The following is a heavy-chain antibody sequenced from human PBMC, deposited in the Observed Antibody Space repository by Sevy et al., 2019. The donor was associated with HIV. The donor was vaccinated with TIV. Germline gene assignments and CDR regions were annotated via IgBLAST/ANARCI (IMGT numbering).Heavy chain of an antibody. CDR2: IYYSGST. CDR1: GGSISSYY. J-gene: IGHJ6*03. Sequence: SETLSLTCTVSGGSISSYYWSWNRQPPGKGLEWIGYIYYSGSTNYNPALKSRVTISVDKTKNQFSLKLSSVTAADTAVYYCALAVAGNYYYYMDVWGKGTTVTVSS. V-gene: IGHV4-59*01. D-gene: IGHD6-19*01. CDR3: ALAVAGNYYYYMDV.